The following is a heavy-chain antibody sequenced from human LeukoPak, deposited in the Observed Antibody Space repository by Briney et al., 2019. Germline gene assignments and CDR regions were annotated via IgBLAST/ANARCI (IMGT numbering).Heavy chain of an antibody. J-gene: IGHJ1*01. V-gene: IGHV3-30*18. CDR2: ISYDGSNK. Sequence: GGSLRLSCAASGFTFSSYGMHWVRQAPGKGLVWVAVISYDGSNKYYADSVKGRFTISRDNSKNTLYLQMNSLRAEDTAVYYCAKDEGYCSGGSCYEAPYFQHWGQGTLVTVSS. CDR3: AKDEGYCSGGSCYEAPYFQH. D-gene: IGHD2-15*01. CDR1: GFTFSSYG.